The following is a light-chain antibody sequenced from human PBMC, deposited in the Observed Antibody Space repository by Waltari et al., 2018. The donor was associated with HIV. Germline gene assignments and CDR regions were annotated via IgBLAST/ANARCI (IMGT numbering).Light chain of an antibody. Sequence: QSALTQPPSASGSPGQSVPISCTGTRSDVGGYNYVSWYQQHPGKAPKLIIYEVTKRPSGVPDRFSGSKFGSGTTAALTVSGLQAEDEADYYCSSYAGSDTLIFGGGTKLTVL. CDR1: RSDVGGYNY. CDR3: SSYAGSDTLI. J-gene: IGLJ2*01. V-gene: IGLV2-8*01. CDR2: EVT.